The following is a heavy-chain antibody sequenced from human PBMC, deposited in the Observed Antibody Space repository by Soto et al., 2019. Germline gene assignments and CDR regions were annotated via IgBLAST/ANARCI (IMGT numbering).Heavy chain of an antibody. V-gene: IGHV3-7*03. D-gene: IGHD1-1*01. CDR1: GFTFSSHW. CDR3: AREYNIDY. Sequence: EVQLVESGGGLFQPGGSLRLSCSGSGFTFSSHWMTWVLQVPGKGLVWVANIKQSGSETYYVDSVKGRLTITRDDAKNSVDLQMNTLKAEDTAVYYCAREYNIDYWGQGTLVTVSS. J-gene: IGHJ4*02. CDR2: IKQSGSET.